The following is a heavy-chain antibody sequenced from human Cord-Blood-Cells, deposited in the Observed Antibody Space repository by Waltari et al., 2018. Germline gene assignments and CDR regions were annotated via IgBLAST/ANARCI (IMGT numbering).Heavy chain of an antibody. D-gene: IGHD1-20*01. CDR3: ARHGITDGRFDY. V-gene: IGHV4-39*07. J-gene: IGHJ4*02. CDR2: IYSSGST. Sequence: QLQLQESGPGLVKPSETLSLTCTVSGGSISSSSYYWGWIRQPPGKGLEWIGSIYSSGSTYYNPSLKGRVTISVDTSKNQFSLKLSSVTAADTVVYYCARHGITDGRFDYWGQGTLVTVSS. CDR1: GGSISSSSYY.